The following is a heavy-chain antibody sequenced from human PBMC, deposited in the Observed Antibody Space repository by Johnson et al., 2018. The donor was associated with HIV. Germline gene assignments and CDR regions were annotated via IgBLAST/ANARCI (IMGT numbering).Heavy chain of an antibody. CDR2: ISWNSGSI. V-gene: IGHV3-9*01. CDR1: GFTFDDYA. CDR3: ARDPTTQNSRLTGDFGAFDI. Sequence: VQLVESGGGLVQPGRSLRLSCAASGFTFDDYAMHWVRQAPGKGLEWVSGISWNSGSIGYADSVKGRFTISRENAKNSLYLQMNSLTVEDTALYYCARDPTTQNSRLTGDFGAFDIWGQGTMVIVSS. J-gene: IGHJ3*02. D-gene: IGHD7-27*01.